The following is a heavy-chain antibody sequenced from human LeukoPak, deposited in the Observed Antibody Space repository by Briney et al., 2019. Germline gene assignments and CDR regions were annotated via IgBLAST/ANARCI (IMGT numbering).Heavy chain of an antibody. V-gene: IGHV4-59*12. D-gene: IGHD6-19*01. J-gene: IGHJ4*02. CDR2: IYYSGST. CDR3: ARARETVALDY. CDR1: GGSISSYY. Sequence: SETLSLTCTVSGGSISSYYWTWIRQPPGKGLEWIGYIYYSGSTNYSPSLKSRVTISVDTSKNQFSLKVRSVTAADTAVYYCARARETVALDYWGQGTLVTVSS.